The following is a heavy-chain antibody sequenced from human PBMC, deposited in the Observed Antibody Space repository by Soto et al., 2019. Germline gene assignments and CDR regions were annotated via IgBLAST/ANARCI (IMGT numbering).Heavy chain of an antibody. V-gene: IGHV3-15*01. CDR2: IKSKTDGGTT. D-gene: IGHD3-3*01. CDR3: TTGKLRFLEWLFY. J-gene: IGHJ4*02. Sequence: LRLSCAASGFTFSNAWMSWVRQAPGKGLEWVGRIKSKTDGGTTDYAAPVKGRFTISRDDSKNTLYLQMNSLKTEDTAVYYCTTGKLRFLEWLFYWGQGTLVTVSS. CDR1: GFTFSNAW.